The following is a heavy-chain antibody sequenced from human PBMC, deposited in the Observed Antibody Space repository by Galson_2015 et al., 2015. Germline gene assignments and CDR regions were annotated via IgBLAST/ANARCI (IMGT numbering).Heavy chain of an antibody. CDR2: IYSGGST. CDR3: ARDRTRGFGEGGMDV. J-gene: IGHJ6*02. Sequence: SLRLSCAASGFTVSSNYMSRVRQAPGKGPEWVSVIYSGGSTYYADSVEGRFTISRDNSKNTLCLQMNSLRAEDTAVYYCARDRTRGFGEGGMDVWGQGTTVTVSS. D-gene: IGHD3-10*01. CDR1: GFTVSSNY. V-gene: IGHV3-53*01.